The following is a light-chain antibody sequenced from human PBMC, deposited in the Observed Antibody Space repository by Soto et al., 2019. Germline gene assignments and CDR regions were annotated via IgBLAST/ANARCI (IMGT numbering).Light chain of an antibody. CDR1: SSDGGGYNY. V-gene: IGLV2-14*01. Sequence: QSALTQPASVSGSPGQSITISCTGNSSDGGGYNYVSWYQKHPGKAPKSLIYEVRNRPSGVSDRFSGSKTGNTASLPISGLQAEDEADYYCGSYTSRSTMVFGRGTKLTVL. J-gene: IGLJ2*01. CDR2: EVR. CDR3: GSYTSRSTMV.